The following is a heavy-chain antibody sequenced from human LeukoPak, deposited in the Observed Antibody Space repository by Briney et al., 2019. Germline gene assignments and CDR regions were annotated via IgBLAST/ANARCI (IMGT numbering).Heavy chain of an antibody. CDR3: ARSPSSTSCYNRACWYFDL. CDR2: IYYSGST. D-gene: IGHD2-2*02. Sequence: PSQTPSLTCTVSGGSISSGDYYWSWIRQPPGKGLEWIGYIYYSGSTYYNPSLKSRVTISVDTSKNQFSLKLSSVTAADTAVYYCARSPSSTSCYNRACWYFDLWGRGILVTVSS. V-gene: IGHV4-30-4*08. CDR1: GGSISSGDYY. J-gene: IGHJ2*01.